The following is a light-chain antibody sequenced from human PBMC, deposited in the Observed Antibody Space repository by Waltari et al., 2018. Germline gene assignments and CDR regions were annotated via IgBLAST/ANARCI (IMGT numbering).Light chain of an antibody. Sequence: QSGLTQPASVSGSPGQSITISCTGTRSDIGYYNFVSWYQQHPGKAPKLVIFDVSSWPSGVWHRFSGSKSGNTASLTISGLQAEDEAAYYCASYTSANTVLFGGGTKVTVL. J-gene: IGLJ2*01. V-gene: IGLV2-14*03. CDR1: RSDIGYYNF. CDR3: ASYTSANTVL. CDR2: DVS.